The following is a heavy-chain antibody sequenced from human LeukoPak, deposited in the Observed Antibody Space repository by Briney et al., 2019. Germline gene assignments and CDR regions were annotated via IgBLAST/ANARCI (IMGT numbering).Heavy chain of an antibody. Sequence: GRSLRLSCAASGFTFDDYAMHWVRQAPGKGLEWVSGISWNSGSIGYADSVKGRFTISRDNAKNSLYLQMNSLRAEDTALYYCAKGTRQWLVRFDYWGQRTLVTVSS. V-gene: IGHV3-9*01. CDR2: ISWNSGSI. CDR3: AKGTRQWLVRFDY. J-gene: IGHJ4*02. CDR1: GFTFDDYA. D-gene: IGHD6-19*01.